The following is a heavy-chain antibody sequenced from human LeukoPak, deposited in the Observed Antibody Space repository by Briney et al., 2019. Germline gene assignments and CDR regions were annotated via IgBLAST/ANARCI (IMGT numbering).Heavy chain of an antibody. D-gene: IGHD3-16*01. J-gene: IGHJ5*02. CDR1: GNSISSGYY. V-gene: IGHV4-38-2*02. CDR3: ARGLLAIDP. Sequence: SETLSLTCPVSGNSISSGYYWSWIRQPPGKGLEWIGSIYQTGKTYNNPSLKNRVTISVDTSKNHFSLRLTSVTAADTAVYYCARGLLAIDPWGQGILVTVSS. CDR2: IYQTGKT.